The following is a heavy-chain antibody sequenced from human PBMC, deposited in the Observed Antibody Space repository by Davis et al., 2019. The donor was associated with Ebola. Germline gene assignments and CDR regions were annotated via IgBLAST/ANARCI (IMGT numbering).Heavy chain of an antibody. CDR1: GGTFSSYA. Sequence: SVKVSCKASGGTFSSYAISWVRQAPGQGLEWMGRIIPILGIANYAQKFQGRVTITADKSTSTAYMELSSLRSEDTAVYYCARDGFYGDSVYYYYGMDVWGQGTTVTVSS. J-gene: IGHJ6*02. CDR2: IIPILGIA. CDR3: ARDGFYGDSVYYYYGMDV. V-gene: IGHV1-69*04. D-gene: IGHD4-17*01.